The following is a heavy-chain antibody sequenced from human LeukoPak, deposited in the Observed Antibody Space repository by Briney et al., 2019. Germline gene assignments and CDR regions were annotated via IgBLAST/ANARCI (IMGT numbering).Heavy chain of an antibody. CDR2: ISYDGSNK. CDR1: GFTFSSYG. J-gene: IGHJ6*03. V-gene: IGHV3-30*03. Sequence: GRSLRLSCAASGFTFSSYGMHWVRQAPGKGLEWVAVISYDGSNKYYADSVKGRFTISRDNSKNTLYLHMNSLRAEDTALYYCARGYSSGWYPNYMDVWGKGTTVTVSS. CDR3: ARGYSSGWYPNYMDV. D-gene: IGHD6-19*01.